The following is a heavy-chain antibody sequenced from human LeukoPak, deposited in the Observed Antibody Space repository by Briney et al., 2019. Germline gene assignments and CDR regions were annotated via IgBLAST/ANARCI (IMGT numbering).Heavy chain of an antibody. D-gene: IGHD6-19*01. CDR1: GFTFSTFA. J-gene: IGHJ4*02. V-gene: IGHV3-23*01. Sequence: GGSLRLSCAASGFTFSTFAMIWVRQPPGKGLEWVSSIFPSGGEIHYADSVRGRFTISRDNSMSTLSLQMNSLRAEDTAIYYCARNDFGSGWLGDNWGQGTLVTVFS. CDR2: IFPSGGEI. CDR3: ARNDFGSGWLGDN.